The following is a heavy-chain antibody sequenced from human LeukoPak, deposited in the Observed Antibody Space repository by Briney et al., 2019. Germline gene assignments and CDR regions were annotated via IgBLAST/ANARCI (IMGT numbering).Heavy chain of an antibody. CDR2: ISAYNGNT. V-gene: IGHV1-18*01. J-gene: IGHJ6*02. D-gene: IGHD3-16*02. Sequence: ASVKVSCKASGYRFTSYGISWVRQAPGQGLEWMGWISAYNGNTNYAQKLQGRVTMTTDTSTSTAYMELRSLRSDDTAVYYCARDIGHMGYYYYGMDVWGQGTTVTVSS. CDR1: GYRFTSYG. CDR3: ARDIGHMGYYYYGMDV.